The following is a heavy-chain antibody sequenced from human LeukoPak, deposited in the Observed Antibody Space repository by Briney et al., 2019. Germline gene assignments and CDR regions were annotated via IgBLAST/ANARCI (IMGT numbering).Heavy chain of an antibody. D-gene: IGHD3-22*01. V-gene: IGHV4-39*07. CDR3: ARGTDRSKIAY. CDR1: GGSISSGDYY. CDR2: IHPSGSL. Sequence: SETLSLTCTVSGGSISSGDYYWSWIRQPPGKGLEWIGEIHPSGSLDYNPPLKSRVTISVDTSKNQFSLKMNSVTAADTAVYYCARGTDRSKIAYWGQGTLVTVSS. J-gene: IGHJ4*02.